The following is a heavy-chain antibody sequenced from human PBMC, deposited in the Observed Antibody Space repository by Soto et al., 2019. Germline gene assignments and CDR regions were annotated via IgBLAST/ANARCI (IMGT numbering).Heavy chain of an antibody. J-gene: IGHJ4*02. V-gene: IGHV2-26*01. CDR3: ARIRRVGATLVSWIGATKYYFDY. D-gene: IGHD1-26*01. Sequence: SGPTLVNPTETLTLTCTVSGFSLSNARMGVSWIRQPPGKALEWLAHIFSNDEKSYSTSLKSRLTISKDTSKSQVVLTMTNMDPVDTATYYCARIRRVGATLVSWIGATKYYFDYWGQGTLVTVSS. CDR1: GFSLSNARMG. CDR2: IFSNDEK.